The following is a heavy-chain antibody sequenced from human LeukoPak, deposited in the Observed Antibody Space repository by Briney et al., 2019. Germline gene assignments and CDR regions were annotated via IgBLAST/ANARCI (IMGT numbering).Heavy chain of an antibody. J-gene: IGHJ4*02. D-gene: IGHD6-19*01. Sequence: PSETLSLTCTVSGGSISSYHWSWIRQPPGKGLEWIGFFYYSGSTNYNPSLKSRVTISVDTSKNQFSLKLSSVTAADTAVYYCASSHSSGWWGFDYWGQGTLVTVSS. V-gene: IGHV4-59*01. CDR3: ASSHSSGWWGFDY. CDR1: GGSISSYH. CDR2: FYYSGST.